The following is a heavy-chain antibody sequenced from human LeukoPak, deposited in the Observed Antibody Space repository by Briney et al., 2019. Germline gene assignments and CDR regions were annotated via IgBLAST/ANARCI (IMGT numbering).Heavy chain of an antibody. CDR3: ARSRSVSNYKGMDV. Sequence: GGSLRLSCPASGFTFSDYSMSWVRQAPGKGLEWVSSISSSDYIYYADSVKGRFTISRDNARNSLYLQMNSLRVEDTAVYYCARSRSVSNYKGMDVWGQGTTVTVSS. CDR2: ISSSDYI. J-gene: IGHJ6*02. V-gene: IGHV3-21*01. CDR1: GFTFSDYS. D-gene: IGHD5/OR15-5a*01.